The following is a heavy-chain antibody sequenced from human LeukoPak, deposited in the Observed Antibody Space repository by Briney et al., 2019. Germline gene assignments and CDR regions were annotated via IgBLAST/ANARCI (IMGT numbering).Heavy chain of an antibody. Sequence: ASVKVSCKASGYTFTGYNIHWVRQAPGQGLEWMGWINPNTGGTNSAQKFQGRVAMTRDTSITTTYMELSSLRSDDTAVYYCGRRIVTLASNYFDPWGQGTLVTVSS. D-gene: IGHD5-24*01. J-gene: IGHJ5*02. CDR2: INPNTGGT. CDR1: GYTFTGYN. V-gene: IGHV1-2*02. CDR3: GRRIVTLASNYFDP.